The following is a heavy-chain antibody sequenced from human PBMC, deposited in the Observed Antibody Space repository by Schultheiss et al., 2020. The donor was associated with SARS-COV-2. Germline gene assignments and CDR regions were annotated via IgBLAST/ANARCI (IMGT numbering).Heavy chain of an antibody. V-gene: IGHV1-18*01. CDR2: ISGYTGNA. CDR3: AREDFWSGYYKHTVYYGMDV. D-gene: IGHD3-3*01. J-gene: IGHJ6*02. CDR1: GYTFTSYG. Sequence: ASVKVSCKASGYTFTSYGISWVRQAPGQGLEWMGWISGYTGNAKFAQKFQGRVTMTTDISTSTAYMELRSLRSDDTAVYYCAREDFWSGYYKHTVYYGMDVWGQGTTVTVSS.